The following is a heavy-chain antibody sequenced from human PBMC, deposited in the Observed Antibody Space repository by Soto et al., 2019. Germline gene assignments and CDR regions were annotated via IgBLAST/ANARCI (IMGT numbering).Heavy chain of an antibody. Sequence: QVQLQESGPGLVKPSQTLSLTCTVSGGSISSGGYYWSWIRQHPGKGLEWIGYIYYSGSTYYNPSLKSRVTISVDTSKNQFSLKLSSVTAADTAVYYCARVRGDWWGRYNWFDPWGQGTLVTVSS. V-gene: IGHV4-31*03. D-gene: IGHD2-21*02. CDR3: ARVRGDWWGRYNWFDP. CDR1: GGSISSGGYY. CDR2: IYYSGST. J-gene: IGHJ5*02.